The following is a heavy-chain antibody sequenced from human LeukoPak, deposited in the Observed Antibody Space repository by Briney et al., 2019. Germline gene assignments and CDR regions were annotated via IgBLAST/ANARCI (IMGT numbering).Heavy chain of an antibody. V-gene: IGHV3-48*04. D-gene: IGHD2-8*01. J-gene: IGHJ5*02. CDR1: EFAFSSYS. CDR3: ASQRQWDWFDP. Sequence: GGSLRLSCVASEFAFSSYSMNWVRQAPGKGLEWVSYISSTSSTIDYADSVKGRFTTSRDNAKNSLFLQMNSLRVDDTAVYYCASQRQWDWFDPWGQGTLVTVSS. CDR2: ISSTSSTI.